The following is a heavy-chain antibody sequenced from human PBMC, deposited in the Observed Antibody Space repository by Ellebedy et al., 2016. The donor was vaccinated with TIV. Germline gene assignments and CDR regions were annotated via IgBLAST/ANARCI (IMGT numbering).Heavy chain of an antibody. CDR2: INQDGSRI. D-gene: IGHD3-22*01. J-gene: IGHJ6*02. V-gene: IGHV3-7*03. CDR1: GFTFNSYW. CDR3: VRDGAYGDYSPGYYGMDV. Sequence: LSLTCAASGFTFNSYWMSWVRQAPGKGLEWVANINQDGSRIYYVDSVKGRFTISRDNAKNSVYLRMNTLRVEDTAVYHCVRDGAYGDYSPGYYGMDVWGQGTTVTVSS.